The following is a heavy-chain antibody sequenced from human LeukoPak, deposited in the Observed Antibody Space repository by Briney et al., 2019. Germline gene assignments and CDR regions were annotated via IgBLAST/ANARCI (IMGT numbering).Heavy chain of an antibody. D-gene: IGHD5-18*01. CDR1: GFTFINYA. Sequence: AGTSLRLSCAASGFTFINYALHWVRQAPGKGLEWVASISGDSRDIYYADSVKGLFTISRDNAKSTLYLQMNYLSGEDTAVYYCARDSIGYSYGLWGQGTMVTVSS. V-gene: IGHV3-21*06. CDR3: ARDSIGYSYGL. J-gene: IGHJ4*02. CDR2: ISGDSRDI.